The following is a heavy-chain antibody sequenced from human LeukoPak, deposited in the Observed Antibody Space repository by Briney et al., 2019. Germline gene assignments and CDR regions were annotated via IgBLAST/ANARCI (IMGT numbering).Heavy chain of an antibody. D-gene: IGHD3-16*02. V-gene: IGHV3-11*01. CDR2: VSISGGTI. Sequence: GGSLRLSCAASGFIFRDYYMSWIRQAPGKGLEGVSYVSISGGTIYYADSVKGRFTIPRDNAKNSLYLQMNSLRAEDTAVYYCARTMITFGGVIVPMGFDYWGQGTLVTVSS. CDR1: GFIFRDYY. CDR3: ARTMITFGGVIVPMGFDY. J-gene: IGHJ4*02.